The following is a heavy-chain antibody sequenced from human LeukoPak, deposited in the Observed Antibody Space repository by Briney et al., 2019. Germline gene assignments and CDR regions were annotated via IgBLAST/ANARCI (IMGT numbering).Heavy chain of an antibody. CDR1: GGSISSSSTYH. D-gene: IGHD3-22*01. V-gene: IGHV4-39*01. CDR3: ARQHSSGLDY. CDR2: IYYSGGT. Sequence: PSETLSLTCTVSGGSISSSSTYHWDWIRQPPGEGLEWIGNIYYSGGTYYKPSLKSRVIISLDTSKNQFSLKLNSVTAADTAVYYCARQHSSGLDYWGQGTLVTVSS. J-gene: IGHJ4*02.